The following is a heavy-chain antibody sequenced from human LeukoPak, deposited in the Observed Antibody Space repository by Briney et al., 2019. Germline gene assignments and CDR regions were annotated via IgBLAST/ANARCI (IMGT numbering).Heavy chain of an antibody. J-gene: IGHJ4*02. D-gene: IGHD6-13*01. CDR1: GFSFSTYW. Sequence: GGSLRLSCAASGFSFSTYWMHWVRQAPGKGLVWVSRISSDGINTNYADSVKGRFTISRDNAKKTLYLQMNSLRAEDTAVYYCATDGGPAYSSSWYLYWGQGSLVTVSS. V-gene: IGHV3-74*01. CDR2: ISSDGINT. CDR3: ATDGGPAYSSSWYLY.